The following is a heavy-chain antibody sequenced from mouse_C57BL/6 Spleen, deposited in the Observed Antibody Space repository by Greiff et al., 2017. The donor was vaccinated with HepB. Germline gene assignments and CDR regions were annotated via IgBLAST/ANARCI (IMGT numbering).Heavy chain of an antibody. J-gene: IGHJ3*01. CDR2: ISSGGDYI. D-gene: IGHD2-5*01. V-gene: IGHV5-9-1*02. CDR3: TSALYYSNPFAD. Sequence: EVKVVESGEGLVKPGGSLKLSCAASGFTFSSYAMSWVRQTPEKRLEWVAYISSGGDYIYYADTVKGRFTISRDNARNTLYLQMSSLKSEDTAMYYCTSALYYSNPFADWGQGTLVTVSA. CDR1: GFTFSSYA.